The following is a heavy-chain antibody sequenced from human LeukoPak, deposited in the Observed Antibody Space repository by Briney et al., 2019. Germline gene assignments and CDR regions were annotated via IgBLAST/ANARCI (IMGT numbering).Heavy chain of an antibody. CDR1: GFIFSDYY. J-gene: IGHJ3*02. CDR2: IKEDGGEK. CDR3: ARRRSWLAFDI. D-gene: IGHD3-9*01. Sequence: PGGSLRLSCAASGFIFSDYYMTWTRQAPGKGLEWVANIKEDGGEKYYVDSVKGRFTVSRDNAKNSLYLQMNSLRAEDTAVYYCARRRSWLAFDIWGQGTMVTVSS. V-gene: IGHV3-7*01.